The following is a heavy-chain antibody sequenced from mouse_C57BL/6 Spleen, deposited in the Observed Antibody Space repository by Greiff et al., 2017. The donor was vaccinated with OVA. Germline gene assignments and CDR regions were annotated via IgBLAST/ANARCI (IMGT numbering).Heavy chain of an antibody. CDR2: INPSTGGT. Sequence: DVKLQESGPELVKPGASVKISCKASGYSFTGYYMNWVKQSPEKSLEWIGEINPSTGGTTYNQKFKAKATLTVDKSSSTAYMQLKSLTSEDSAVYYCAREDGNYGGAMDYWGQGTSVTVSS. D-gene: IGHD2-1*01. V-gene: IGHV1-42*01. J-gene: IGHJ4*01. CDR3: AREDGNYGGAMDY. CDR1: GYSFTGYY.